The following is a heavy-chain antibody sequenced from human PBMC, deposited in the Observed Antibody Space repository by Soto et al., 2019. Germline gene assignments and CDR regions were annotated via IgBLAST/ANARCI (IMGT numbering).Heavy chain of an antibody. Sequence: QVQLQESGPGLVKPSETLSLTCTVSGGSISSYYWSWIRQPPGKGLEWIGYIYYSGSTNYNPSLKSRVTISVDTSKNQFSLKLSSVTAADTAVYYCARGGYSYGLPGTDQDFDLWGRGTLVTVSS. CDR1: GGSISSYY. D-gene: IGHD5-18*01. CDR3: ARGGYSYGLPGTDQDFDL. CDR2: IYYSGST. V-gene: IGHV4-59*01. J-gene: IGHJ2*01.